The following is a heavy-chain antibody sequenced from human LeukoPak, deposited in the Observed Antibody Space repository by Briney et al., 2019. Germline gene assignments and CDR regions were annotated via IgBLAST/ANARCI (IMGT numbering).Heavy chain of an antibody. J-gene: IGHJ4*02. V-gene: IGHV3-7*01. CDR2: IRQDGAAK. Sequence: GGSLRLSCTASGFIFNDFWMSWVRQAPGEGLEWVANIRQDGAAKSYVDSVKGRFTISRDNAKKSLYLQMNSLRAEDTAVYYCAPPPIAATGNWGQGTLVTVSS. CDR3: APPPIAATGN. D-gene: IGHD6-13*01. CDR1: GFIFNDFW.